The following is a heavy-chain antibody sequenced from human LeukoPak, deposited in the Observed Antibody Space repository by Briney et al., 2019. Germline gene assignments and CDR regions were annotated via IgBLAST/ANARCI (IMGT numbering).Heavy chain of an antibody. CDR1: GGTFSSYA. D-gene: IGHD2/OR15-2a*01. CDR2: IIPIFGTA. V-gene: IGHV1-69*13. CDR3: ARGVVISMSAGFGY. Sequence: SVKVSRKASGGTFSSYAISWVRQAPGQGLEWMGGIIPIFGTANYAQKFQGRVTITADESTSTTYMELSSPRSEDTAVYYCARGVVISMSAGFGYWGQGTLVTVSS. J-gene: IGHJ4*02.